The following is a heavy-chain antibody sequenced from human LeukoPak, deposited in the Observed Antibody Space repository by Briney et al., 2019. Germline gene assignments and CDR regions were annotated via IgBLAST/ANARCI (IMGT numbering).Heavy chain of an antibody. Sequence: PGGSLRLSCTASGFSFRTYIMAWARQVPGRGLEWISAISGDAITTYYAVPVKGRFTISRDNFRNTLSLQMDSLRADDSAVYYCAKDASPYSNYAVRWFDSWGQGTLVTVSS. J-gene: IGHJ5*01. CDR3: AKDASPYSNYAVRWFDS. CDR1: GFSFRTYI. CDR2: ISGDAITT. V-gene: IGHV3-23*01. D-gene: IGHD4/OR15-4a*01.